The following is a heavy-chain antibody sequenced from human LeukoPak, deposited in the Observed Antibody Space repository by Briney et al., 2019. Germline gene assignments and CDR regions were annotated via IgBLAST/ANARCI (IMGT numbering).Heavy chain of an antibody. V-gene: IGHV3-74*01. CDR3: AKAPLEDYYYYMDV. CDR1: GFRFSSYW. CDR2: INSDGSVT. Sequence: GGSLRLSCAASGFRFSSYWMHWVRQAPGKGLVWVSRINSDGSVTSFADSVKGRFTISRDNSKNTLYLQMNSLRAEDTAVYYCAKAPLEDYYYYMDVWGKGTTVTVSS. J-gene: IGHJ6*03.